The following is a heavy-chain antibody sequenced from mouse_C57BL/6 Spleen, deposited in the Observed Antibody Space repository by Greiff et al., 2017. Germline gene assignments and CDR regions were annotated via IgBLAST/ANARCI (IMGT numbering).Heavy chain of an antibody. V-gene: IGHV1-64*01. CDR1: GYTFTSYW. CDR2: IHPNSGST. CDR3: ALITTVVADY. Sequence: QVQLQQPGAELVKPGASVKLSCKASGYTFTSYWMHWVKQRPGPGLAWIGMIHPNSGSTNYNENFKSKSTLTVDKSSSTAYMQLSSLTSEDSAVYYCALITTVVADYWGQGTTLTVSS. D-gene: IGHD1-1*01. J-gene: IGHJ2*01.